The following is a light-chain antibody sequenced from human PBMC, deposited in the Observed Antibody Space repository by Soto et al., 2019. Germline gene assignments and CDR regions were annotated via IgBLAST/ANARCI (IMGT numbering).Light chain of an antibody. Sequence: EIVLTQSPGTLPLSPGERATLSCRASQSVSSNYLAWYQQKPGQAPRPLIYGASSRATGIPDRFSGSGAGTDFTLTISRLESEDFAVYYCQQYGSSPWTFGQGTKV. CDR2: GAS. CDR1: QSVSSNY. V-gene: IGKV3-20*01. CDR3: QQYGSSPWT. J-gene: IGKJ1*01.